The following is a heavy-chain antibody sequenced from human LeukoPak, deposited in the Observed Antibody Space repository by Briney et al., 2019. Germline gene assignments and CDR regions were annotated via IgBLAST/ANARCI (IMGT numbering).Heavy chain of an antibody. CDR3: ARATNYDFWSGYPYFDY. CDR1: GGSFSGYY. CDR2: INHSGST. Sequence: PSETLSLTCAVYGGSFSGYYWSWIRQPPGKGLEWIGEINHSGSTNYNPSLKSRVTISVDTSKNQFSLKLSSVTAADTAVYYCARATNYDFWSGYPYFDYWGQGTLVTVSS. V-gene: IGHV4-34*01. J-gene: IGHJ4*02. D-gene: IGHD3-3*01.